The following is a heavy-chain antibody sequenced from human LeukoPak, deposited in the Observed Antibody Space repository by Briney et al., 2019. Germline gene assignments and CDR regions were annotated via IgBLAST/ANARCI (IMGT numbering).Heavy chain of an antibody. CDR3: ARSRIAAADWSYFDY. CDR2: IVTSGSI. Sequence: SETLSLTCTVSGGSISSDYWNWTRQPPGKGLEWIGNIVTSGSINYNPSLKSRVTISVDTSKNQFSLKLSAVTAADTAVYYCARSRIAAADWSYFDYWGQGTLVTVSS. D-gene: IGHD6-13*01. CDR1: GGSISSDY. V-gene: IGHV4-4*09. J-gene: IGHJ4*02.